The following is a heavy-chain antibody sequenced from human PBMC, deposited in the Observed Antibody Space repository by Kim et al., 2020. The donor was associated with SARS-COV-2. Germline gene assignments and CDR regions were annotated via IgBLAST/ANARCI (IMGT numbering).Heavy chain of an antibody. CDR1: GFTFSSYA. Sequence: GGSLRLSCAASGFTFSSYAMAWVRQAPGKGLEWVSTVSASDWTWYADSVRGRFTISCDNSKSTMFLQMSSLIAEDTAIYYYAKDRAYPHDLFDGWGQGTLVTVSS. V-gene: IGHV3-23*01. CDR2: VSASDWT. J-gene: IGHJ4*01. CDR3: AKDRAYPHDLFDG. D-gene: IGHD2-2*01.